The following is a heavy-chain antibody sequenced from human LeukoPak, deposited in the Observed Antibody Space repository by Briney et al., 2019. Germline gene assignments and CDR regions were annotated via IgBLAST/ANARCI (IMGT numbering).Heavy chain of an antibody. J-gene: IGHJ4*02. D-gene: IGHD2-2*01. CDR1: GFTFSIHS. CDR3: ARDQGDIVVVPAANDY. CDR2: ISSGSNTI. V-gene: IGHV3-48*04. Sequence: GGSLRLSCAASGFTFSIHSMNWVRQAPGKGLEWLSYISSGSNTIYYADSVKGRFTISRDNAKNSLYLQMNSLRAEDTAVYYCARDQGDIVVVPAANDYWGQGTLVTVSS.